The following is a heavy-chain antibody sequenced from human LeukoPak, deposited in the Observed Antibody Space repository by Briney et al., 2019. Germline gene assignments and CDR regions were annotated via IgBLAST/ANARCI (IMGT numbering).Heavy chain of an antibody. J-gene: IGHJ4*02. CDR1: GGSVSSNSDY. Sequence: PSETLSLTCTVSGGSVSSNSDYWSWIRQPPGKGLEWIGYISYSGSPYYNPSLKSRVTMSVDTSKNQFSLKLSSVTAADTAVYYCARRKGCSGGSCYGDTFDYWGQGTLVTVSS. CDR2: ISYSGSP. V-gene: IGHV4-61*01. D-gene: IGHD2-15*01. CDR3: ARRKGCSGGSCYGDTFDY.